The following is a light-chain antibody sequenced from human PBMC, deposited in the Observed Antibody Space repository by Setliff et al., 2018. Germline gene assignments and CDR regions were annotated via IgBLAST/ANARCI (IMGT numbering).Light chain of an antibody. V-gene: IGLV1-44*01. J-gene: IGLJ1*01. Sequence: QSALSQPPSASGTPGQRVTISCSGSSSNIGVNVVNWYQHLPGTSPKLLIYNNYQRPSGVPDRFSGSKSGSSASLAISGLQSEDEADYYCAVWDNGLKGDVFGTGTKGTVL. CDR3: AVWDNGLKGDV. CDR2: NNY. CDR1: SSNIGVNV.